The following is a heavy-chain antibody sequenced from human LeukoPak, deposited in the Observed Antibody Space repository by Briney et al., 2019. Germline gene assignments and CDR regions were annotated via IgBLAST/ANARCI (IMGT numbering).Heavy chain of an antibody. D-gene: IGHD1-26*01. CDR2: INTYGSTT. Sequence: GGSLRLSCAASGFTFSNYWMHWVRQAPGKGLVWVSRINTYGSTTAYADSVKGRFTISRDNSKNTLYLQMNSLRAEDTAVYYCAREKVGAGDYWGQGTLVTVSS. J-gene: IGHJ4*02. V-gene: IGHV3-74*01. CDR3: AREKVGAGDY. CDR1: GFTFSNYW.